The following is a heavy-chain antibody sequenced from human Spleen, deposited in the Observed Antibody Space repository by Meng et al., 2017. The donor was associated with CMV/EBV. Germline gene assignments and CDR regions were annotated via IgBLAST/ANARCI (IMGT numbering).Heavy chain of an antibody. CDR3: ARNLYWFDP. D-gene: IGHD2-8*01. V-gene: IGHV6-1*01. CDR1: GDSVSTNSGG. Sequence: SQTLSLTCAISGDSVSTNSGGWNWIRQSPSRGLEWLGRTYYRSKWYYDYAVSVKSRITISPDTSKNQFSLQLNSVTPEDTAVYYCARNLYWFDPWGQGTLVTVSS. CDR2: TYYRSKWYY. J-gene: IGHJ5*02.